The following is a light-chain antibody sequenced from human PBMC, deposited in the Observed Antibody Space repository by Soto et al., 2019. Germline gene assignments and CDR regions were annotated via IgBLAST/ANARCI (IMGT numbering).Light chain of an antibody. CDR1: QTISSW. CDR3: QQSYSTPPIT. J-gene: IGKJ5*01. Sequence: DIQMTQSPSTLSGSVGDRATITCRASQTISSWLAWYQQKPGKAPKLLIYAASSLQSGVPSRFSGSGSGTDFTLTISSLQPEDFATYYCQQSYSTPPITFGQGTRLEIK. V-gene: IGKV1-39*01. CDR2: AAS.